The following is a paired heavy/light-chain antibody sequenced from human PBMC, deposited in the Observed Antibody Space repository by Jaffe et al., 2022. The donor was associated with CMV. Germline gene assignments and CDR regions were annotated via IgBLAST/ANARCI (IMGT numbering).Heavy chain of an antibody. CDR3: ARSGGAAAGRKYYYYMDV. V-gene: IGHV4-34*01. CDR2: INHSGST. Sequence: QVQLQQWGAGLLKPSETLSLTCAVYGGSFSGYYWSWIRQPPGKGLEWIGEINHSGSTNYNPSLKSRVTISVDTSKNQFSLKLSSVTAADTAVYYCARSGGAAAGRKYYYYMDVWGKGTTVTVSS. D-gene: IGHD6-13*01. CDR1: GGSFSGYY. J-gene: IGHJ6*03.
Light chain of an antibody. J-gene: IGKJ4*01. CDR3: LQHNSYPLT. V-gene: IGKV1-17*03. CDR1: QGISNY. Sequence: DIQMTQSPSAMSASVGDRVTITCRASQGISNYLAWFQQKPGKVPKRLIYAASSLQSGVPSRFSGSGSGTEFTLTISSLQPEDFATYYCLQHNSYPLTFGGGTKVEIK. CDR2: AAS.